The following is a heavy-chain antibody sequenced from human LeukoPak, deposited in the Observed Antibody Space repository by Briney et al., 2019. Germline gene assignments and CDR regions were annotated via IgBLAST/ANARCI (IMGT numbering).Heavy chain of an antibody. V-gene: IGHV3-30*04. CDR3: ARSLLWFGELSPYGGFDP. J-gene: IGHJ5*02. CDR2: ISYDGSNK. Sequence: GGSLRLSCAASGFTFSSYAMHWVRQAPGKGLEWVAVISYDGSNKYYADSVKGRFTISRDNSKNTLYLQMNSLRAEDTAVYYCARSLLWFGELSPYGGFDPWGQGTLVTVSS. CDR1: GFTFSSYA. D-gene: IGHD3-10*01.